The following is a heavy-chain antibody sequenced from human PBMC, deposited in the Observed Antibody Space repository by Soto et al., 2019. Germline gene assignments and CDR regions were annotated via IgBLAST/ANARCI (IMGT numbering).Heavy chain of an antibody. Sequence: ASVKVSSKASGFTFTNSAIEWLRQARGQRLEWIGWTVASSGNTNYAQKFQERLTITRDTSTSTAYMELSRLRSDDTAVYYCARGTGVDSSWNYYYYYMEVWGKGTTVTVTS. CDR3: ARGTGVDSSWNYYYYYMEV. CDR2: TVASSGNT. J-gene: IGHJ6*03. V-gene: IGHV1-58*02. CDR1: GFTFTNSA. D-gene: IGHD6-13*01.